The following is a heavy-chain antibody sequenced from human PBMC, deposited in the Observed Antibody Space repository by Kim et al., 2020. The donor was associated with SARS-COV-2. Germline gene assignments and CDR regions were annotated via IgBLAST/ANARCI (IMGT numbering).Heavy chain of an antibody. CDR2: IIPILGIA. D-gene: IGHD3-16*01. CDR3: ARGMTGGFTRGDVFDI. Sequence: SVKVSCKASGGTFSSYAISWVRQAPGQGLEWMGRIIPILGIANYAQKFQGRVTITADKSTSTAYMELSSLRSEDTAVYYCARGMTGGFTRGDVFDIWGQ. V-gene: IGHV1-69*04. CDR1: GGTFSSYA. J-gene: IGHJ3*02.